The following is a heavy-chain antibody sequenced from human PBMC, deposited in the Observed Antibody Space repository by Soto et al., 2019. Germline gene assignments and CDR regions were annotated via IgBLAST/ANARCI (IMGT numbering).Heavy chain of an antibody. Sequence: PSETLSLTCTVSGGSISSSSYYWGWIRQPPGKGLEWIGSIYYSGSTYYNPSLKSRVTISVDTSKNQFSLKLSSVTAADTAVYYCARASYGYLYYFDYWGQGTLVTVSS. CDR2: IYYSGST. CDR1: GGSISSSSYY. V-gene: IGHV4-39*01. J-gene: IGHJ4*02. D-gene: IGHD5-18*01. CDR3: ARASYGYLYYFDY.